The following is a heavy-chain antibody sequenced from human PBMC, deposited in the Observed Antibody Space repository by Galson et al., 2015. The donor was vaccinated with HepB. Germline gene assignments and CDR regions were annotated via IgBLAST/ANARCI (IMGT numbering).Heavy chain of an antibody. Sequence: SLRLSCAASGFTFSSYAMHWVRQAPGKGLEYVSAISSNGGSTYYADSVKGRFTISRDNSKNTLYLQMSSLRAEDTAVYYCVKDVQGVRGAMVYWGQGTLVTVSS. CDR2: ISSNGGST. CDR1: GFTFSSYA. CDR3: VKDVQGVRGAMVY. J-gene: IGHJ4*02. D-gene: IGHD3-10*01. V-gene: IGHV3-64D*06.